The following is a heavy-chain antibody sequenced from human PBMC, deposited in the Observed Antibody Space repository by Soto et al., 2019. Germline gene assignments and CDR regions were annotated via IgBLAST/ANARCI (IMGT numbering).Heavy chain of an antibody. Sequence: QVQLVESGGGVVQPGRSLRLSCAASGFTFSSYGMHWVRQAPGKGLEWVAVISYDGSNKYYADSVKGRFTISRDNSKNTLYLQMNSLRAEDTAVYYCAKVAPVSRYCSGRSCLGAYFQPLVQCTLVTVSS. CDR3: AKVAPVSRYCSGRSCLGAYFQP. CDR1: GFTFSSYG. CDR2: ISYDGSNK. D-gene: IGHD2-15*01. V-gene: IGHV3-30*18. J-gene: IGHJ1*01.